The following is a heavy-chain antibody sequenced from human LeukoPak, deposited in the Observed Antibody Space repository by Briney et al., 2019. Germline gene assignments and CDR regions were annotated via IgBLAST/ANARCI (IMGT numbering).Heavy chain of an antibody. V-gene: IGHV1-69*04. CDR1: GGTFSSYA. J-gene: IGHJ6*02. CDR3: ARPTLRFLEWFPRPLYYYGMDV. CDR2: IIPIFGIA. Sequence: SVKVSCTASGGTFSSYAISWVRQAPGQGLEWMGRIIPIFGIANYAQKFQGRVTITADKSTSTAYMELSSLRSEDTAVYYCARPTLRFLEWFPRPLYYYGMDVWGQGTTVTASS. D-gene: IGHD3-3*01.